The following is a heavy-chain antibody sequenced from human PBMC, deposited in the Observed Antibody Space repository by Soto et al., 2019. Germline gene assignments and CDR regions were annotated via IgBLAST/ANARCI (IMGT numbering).Heavy chain of an antibody. Sequence: QVQLVESGGGLVKPGGSLRLSCAASGFTFSDHYMSWIRQAPGKGLEWVSSISGSGSTIYYADSVKGRFTISRDNAKYSLYLQMDRLRVEDTAVYYCARGDTGWGAYPPGAFDIWGQGTMVTVS. V-gene: IGHV3-11*01. CDR2: ISGSGSTI. D-gene: IGHD5-18*01. J-gene: IGHJ3*02. CDR1: GFTFSDHY. CDR3: ARGDTGWGAYPPGAFDI.